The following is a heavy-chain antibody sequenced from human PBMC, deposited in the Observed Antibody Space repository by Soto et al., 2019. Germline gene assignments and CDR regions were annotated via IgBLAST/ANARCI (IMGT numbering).Heavy chain of an antibody. Sequence: SETLSLTCTVSGGSISSGGYYWSWIRRHPGKGLEWIGYIYYCGSTYYNPSLKSRVTISLDTSKNQFSLKLSSVTAADTAVYYCAREQVATILDYWGQGTLVTVSS. V-gene: IGHV4-31*03. CDR2: IYYCGST. CDR1: GGSISSGGYY. CDR3: AREQVATILDY. J-gene: IGHJ4*02. D-gene: IGHD5-12*01.